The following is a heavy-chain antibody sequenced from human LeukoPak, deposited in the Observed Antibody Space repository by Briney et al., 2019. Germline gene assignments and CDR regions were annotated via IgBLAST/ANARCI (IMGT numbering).Heavy chain of an antibody. CDR2: IYSGGST. D-gene: IGHD2-15*01. V-gene: IGHV3-53*01. CDR3: AGDPYCSGGSCYDH. J-gene: IGHJ5*02. Sequence: GGSLRLSCAASGFTVSSNYMSWVRQAPGKGLEWVSVIYSGGSTYYADSVKGRFTISRDNSKNTLYLQMNSLRAEDTAVYYCAGDPYCSGGSCYDHWGQGTLVTVSS. CDR1: GFTVSSNY.